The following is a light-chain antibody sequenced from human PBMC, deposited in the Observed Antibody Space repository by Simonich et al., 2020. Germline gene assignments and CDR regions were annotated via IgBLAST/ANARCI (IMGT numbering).Light chain of an antibody. Sequence: DIVMTQSSLSLSVTPGEPASISCRSSQSLLHSNGYNYLDWYLQKPGQSPQLLIYLGSSRASGVPDRFSGSGSGTDFTMKISRVEAEDVGVYYCMQALQTPFTFGPGTKVDIK. J-gene: IGKJ3*01. V-gene: IGKV2-28*01. CDR3: MQALQTPFT. CDR2: LGS. CDR1: QSLLHSNGYNY.